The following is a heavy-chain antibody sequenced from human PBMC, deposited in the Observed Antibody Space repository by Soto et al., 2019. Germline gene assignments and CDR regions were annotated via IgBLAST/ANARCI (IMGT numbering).Heavy chain of an antibody. CDR1: GFTFSSYG. CDR3: AREKQQLGAPDY. Sequence: PGGSLRLSCAASGFTFSSYGMHWVRQAPGKGLEWVAVIWYDGSNKYYADYVKGRFTISRDNSKNTLYLQMNSLRAEDTAVYYCAREKQQLGAPDYWGQGTLVTVSS. J-gene: IGHJ4*02. CDR2: IWYDGSNK. D-gene: IGHD6-13*01. V-gene: IGHV3-33*01.